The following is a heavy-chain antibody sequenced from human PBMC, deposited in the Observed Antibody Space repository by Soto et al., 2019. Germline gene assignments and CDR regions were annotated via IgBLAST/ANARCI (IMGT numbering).Heavy chain of an antibody. CDR2: INPNSGYT. CDR1: GYTFTSYD. J-gene: IGHJ1*01. V-gene: IGHV1-8*01. D-gene: IGHD3-10*01. Sequence: QVQLVQSGAEVKKPGTSVKVSCEASGYTFTSYDISWVRQGTGQGLEWMGWINPNSGYTGFAQRFQGRVTMTRDTSISTAYLELSSLTSEDTAVYYCATDYYGSGSDGALQHWGQGTLVTVFS. CDR3: ATDYYGSGSDGALQH.